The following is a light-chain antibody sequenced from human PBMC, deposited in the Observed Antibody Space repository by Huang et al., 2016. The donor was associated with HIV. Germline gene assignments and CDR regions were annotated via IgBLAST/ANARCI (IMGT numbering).Light chain of an antibody. Sequence: EVLMTQSPATLSVSPGDGVSLTCRAGESIGRDLAWYQQRPGQAPRLLIYGTSTRASGVPARFSGGGSGTDFTLTITSLQSEDFVIYFCQQYNKWPYTFGLGTKLEIK. CDR3: QQYNKWPYT. J-gene: IGKJ2*01. CDR1: ESIGRD. V-gene: IGKV3-15*01. CDR2: GTS.